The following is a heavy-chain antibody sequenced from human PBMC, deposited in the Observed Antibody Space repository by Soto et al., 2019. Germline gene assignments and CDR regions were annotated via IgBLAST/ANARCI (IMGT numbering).Heavy chain of an antibody. V-gene: IGHV3-21*01. CDR2: FNFSLNL. Sequence: EVQLVESGGGLVQPGGSLRLSCAASGFTLNMYSINWVRQAPGKGLGWVSSFNFSLNLYYADSVKGRFTNPWDITKRSLYLQMNSLRAEDTAVYYCAREEGYCGGGRSFRSAFEIWGQGTVISVSS. CDR3: AREEGYCGGGRSFRSAFEI. CDR1: GFTLNMYS. D-gene: IGHD2-21*01. J-gene: IGHJ3*02.